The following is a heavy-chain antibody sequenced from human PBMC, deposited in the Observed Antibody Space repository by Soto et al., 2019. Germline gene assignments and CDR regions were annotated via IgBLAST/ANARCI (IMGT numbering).Heavy chain of an antibody. CDR3: ARLVYDSSGYVLN. D-gene: IGHD3-22*01. J-gene: IGHJ4*02. CDR2: IYYSGST. V-gene: IGHV4-39*02. CDR1: GGSISSSSYY. Sequence: QLQLQESGPGLVKPSETLSLTCTVSGGSISSSSYYWGWIRQPPGKGLEWIGSIYYSGSTYYNPSLKSRVTISVDTSKNHFSLKLSSVAAADTAVYYCARLVYDSSGYVLNWGQGTLVTVSS.